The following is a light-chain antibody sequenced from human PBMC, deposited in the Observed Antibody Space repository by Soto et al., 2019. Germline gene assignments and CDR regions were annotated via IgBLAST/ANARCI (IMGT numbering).Light chain of an antibody. CDR2: EAS. CDR1: QTVSSS. Sequence: EIVLTQSPATLSLSPGERATLSCRASQTVSSSLAWYQQKPGQAPRLLIYEASNRATGIPARFSGSGSGADFTLTISGLEPADLGVYYCQQRHNWPITFGQGTRLEI. V-gene: IGKV3-11*01. CDR3: QQRHNWPIT. J-gene: IGKJ5*01.